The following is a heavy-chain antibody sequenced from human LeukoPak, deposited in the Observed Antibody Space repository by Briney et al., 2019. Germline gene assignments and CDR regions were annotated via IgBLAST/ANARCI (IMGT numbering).Heavy chain of an antibody. CDR1: GGSISSYY. J-gene: IGHJ6*03. CDR3: ARTNYGGNSIYYYYMDV. CDR2: IYYSGST. D-gene: IGHD4-23*01. V-gene: IGHV4-59*01. Sequence: PSETLSLTCTVSGGSISSYYWSWIRQPPGKGLEWIGYIYYSGSTNYNPSLKSRVTISVDTSKNQFSLNLSSVTAADTAVYYCARTNYGGNSIYYYYMDVWGKGTTVTVSS.